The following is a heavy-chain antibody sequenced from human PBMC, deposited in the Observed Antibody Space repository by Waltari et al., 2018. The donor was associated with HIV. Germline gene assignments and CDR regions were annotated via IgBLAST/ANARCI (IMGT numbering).Heavy chain of an antibody. Sequence: QVQLVQSGAEVKKPGASVKVSCKASGYTFSGHYIYWVRQAPGQGLEWMGCTDPTSGGTWYVQKFQGRVTMTRDTSISTAYMELSGLRSDDTAVYYCGRGHYGMDVWGQGTTVTVSS. V-gene: IGHV1-2*02. CDR2: TDPTSGGT. CDR3: GRGHYGMDV. J-gene: IGHJ6*02. CDR1: GYTFSGHY.